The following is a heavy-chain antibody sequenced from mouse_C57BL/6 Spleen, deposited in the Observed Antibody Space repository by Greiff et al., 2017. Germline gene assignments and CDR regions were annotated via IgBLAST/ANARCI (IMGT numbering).Heavy chain of an antibody. CDR3: ARKALYGSSAWFAY. V-gene: IGHV5-17*01. Sequence: VQLQQSGGGLVKPGGSLKLSCAASGFTFSDYGMHWVRQAPEKGLEWVAYISSGSSTIYYADTVKGRFTISRDNAKNTLFLQMTSLRSEDTAMYYCARKALYGSSAWFAYWGQGTLVTVSA. D-gene: IGHD1-1*01. J-gene: IGHJ3*01. CDR1: GFTFSDYG. CDR2: ISSGSSTI.